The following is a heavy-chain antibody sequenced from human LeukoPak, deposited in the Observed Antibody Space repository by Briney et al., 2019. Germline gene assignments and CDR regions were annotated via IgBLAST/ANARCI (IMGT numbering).Heavy chain of an antibody. CDR3: AKDRYSSSWYGGGGY. CDR2: ISGSGGST. D-gene: IGHD6-13*01. CDR1: GFTFSSYA. J-gene: IGHJ4*02. V-gene: IGHV3-23*01. Sequence: GGSLRLSCAASGFTFSSYAMSWVRQAPGKGLEWVSAISGSGGSTYYADSVKGRFTISRDNSKNTLYLQMDSLRAEDTAVYYCAKDRYSSSWYGGGGYWGQGTLVTVSS.